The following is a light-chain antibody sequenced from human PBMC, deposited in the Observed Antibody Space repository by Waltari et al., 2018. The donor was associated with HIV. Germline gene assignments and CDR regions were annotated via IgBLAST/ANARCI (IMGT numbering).Light chain of an antibody. CDR1: SSNIGSNY. Sequence: QSVLTQPPSASGTPGQRVTISCSGSSSNIGSNYVYWYQQLPGTAPKLLIYRNNQVPSGVPDRFSGSKSGTSASLAISGRRSEDEADYYCAAWDDSLSGPVFGGGTKLTVL. CDR3: AAWDDSLSGPV. V-gene: IGLV1-47*01. J-gene: IGLJ3*02. CDR2: RNN.